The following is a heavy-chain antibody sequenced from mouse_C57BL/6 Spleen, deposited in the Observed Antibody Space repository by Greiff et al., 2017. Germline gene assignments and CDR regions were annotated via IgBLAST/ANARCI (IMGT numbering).Heavy chain of an antibody. Sequence: VQLKESGPGLVKPSQSLSLTCSVTGYSITSGYYWNWIRQFPGNKLEWMGYISYDGSNNYNPSLKNRISITRDTSKNQFFLKLNSVTTEDTATYYCARDLRGPLAYWGQVTLVTVSA. J-gene: IGHJ3*01. V-gene: IGHV3-6*01. CDR3: ARDLRGPLAY. CDR2: ISYDGSN. CDR1: GYSITSGYY. D-gene: IGHD1-1*01.